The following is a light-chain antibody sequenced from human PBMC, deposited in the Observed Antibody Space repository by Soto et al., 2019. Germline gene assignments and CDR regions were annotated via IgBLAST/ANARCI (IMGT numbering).Light chain of an antibody. CDR2: DSS. CDR3: QQYSNWPRT. CDR1: QSVSNN. V-gene: IGKV3-15*01. Sequence: EIVMTQSPATLSVSPGDRATLSCRASQSVSNNLAWYQKKPGQSPRLLIYDSSTRATGIPARFGGDGSGTEFTLTISSLQSEDSAVYYCQQYSNWPRTFGQGTKVEIK. J-gene: IGKJ1*01.